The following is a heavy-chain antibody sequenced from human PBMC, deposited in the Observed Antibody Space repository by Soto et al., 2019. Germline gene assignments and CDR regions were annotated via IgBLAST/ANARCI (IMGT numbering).Heavy chain of an antibody. CDR3: ARHDGTVTLNWFDP. D-gene: IGHD4-17*01. V-gene: IGHV4-39*01. Sequence: SETLSLTCTVSGDSIISSSTYWGWIRQPPGKGLEWIGSVYYGGSTYYNPSLKSRVTISVDTSKNQFSLKLSSVTAADTAVYYCARHDGTVTLNWFDPWGQGTLVTVSS. CDR2: VYYGGST. J-gene: IGHJ5*02. CDR1: GDSIISSSTY.